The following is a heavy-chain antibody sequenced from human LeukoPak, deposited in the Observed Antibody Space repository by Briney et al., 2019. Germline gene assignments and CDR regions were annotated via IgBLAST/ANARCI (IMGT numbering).Heavy chain of an antibody. Sequence: SETLSLTCTVSGGSLTNYYWSWIRQPPGKGLEWIGHIYESGSTTYNPSLESRVTMSVDTSKNQFSLRLSSVTAADTALYYCARGRIGGPKAPFDYWGQGTLVTVSS. D-gene: IGHD3-16*01. CDR1: GGSLTNYY. CDR2: IYESGST. CDR3: ARGRIGGPKAPFDY. J-gene: IGHJ4*02. V-gene: IGHV4-59*01.